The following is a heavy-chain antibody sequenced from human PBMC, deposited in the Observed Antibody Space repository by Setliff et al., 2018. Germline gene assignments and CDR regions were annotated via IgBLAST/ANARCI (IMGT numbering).Heavy chain of an antibody. D-gene: IGHD3-16*01. CDR3: TTDPSTTFGGVIGAAFDI. CDR1: GFPFIPAW. V-gene: IGHV3-15*01. CDR2: IKSKGDGETT. J-gene: IGHJ3*02. Sequence: GGSLRLSCVASGFPFIPAWMTWVRQAPGKGLEWVGRIKSKGDGETTDYAAPVKGRFTISRDDSKNTLYLQMNSLKTEDTAVYYCTTDPSTTFGGVIGAAFDIWGQGTMVTVSS.